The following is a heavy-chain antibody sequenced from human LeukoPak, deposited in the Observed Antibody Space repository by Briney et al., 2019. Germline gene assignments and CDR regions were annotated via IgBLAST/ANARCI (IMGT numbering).Heavy chain of an antibody. D-gene: IGHD2-15*01. Sequence: SQTLSLTCTVSGDSTTSGSSYWSWIRQPAGKGLEWIGRIYTTGSTNYNPFLKSRVTISADTSKNQFSLKLTSATAADTAVYYCARVTGSVAAFVWGQGTRVTVSS. J-gene: IGHJ3*01. CDR1: GDSTTSGSSY. CDR2: IYTTGST. V-gene: IGHV4-61*02. CDR3: ARVTGSVAAFV.